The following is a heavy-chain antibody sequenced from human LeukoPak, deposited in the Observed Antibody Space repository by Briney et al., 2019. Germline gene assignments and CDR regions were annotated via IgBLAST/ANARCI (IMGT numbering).Heavy chain of an antibody. CDR3: ARTPTSDAGYSYGYNGGYYYMDV. CDR1: GGTFSSYA. V-gene: IGHV1-69*05. Sequence: SVKVSCKASGGTFSSYAISWVRQAPGQGLEWMGGIIPIFGTANYAQKFQGRVTITTDESTSTAYMELSSLRSEDTAVYYCARTPTSDAGYSYGYNGGYYYMDVWGKGTTVTVSS. J-gene: IGHJ6*03. CDR2: IIPIFGTA. D-gene: IGHD5-18*01.